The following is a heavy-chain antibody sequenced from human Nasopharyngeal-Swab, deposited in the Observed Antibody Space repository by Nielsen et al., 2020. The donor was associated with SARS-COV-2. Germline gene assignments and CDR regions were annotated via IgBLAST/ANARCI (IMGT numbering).Heavy chain of an antibody. CDR3: ARLQITMIVVVITRGWFDP. V-gene: IGHV4-34*01. J-gene: IGHJ5*02. CDR2: INHSGST. Sequence: PGKGLEWIGEINHSGSTNYNPSLKSGVTISVDTSKNQFSLKLSSVTAADTAVYYCARLQITMIVVVITRGWFDPWGQGTLVTVSS. D-gene: IGHD3-22*01.